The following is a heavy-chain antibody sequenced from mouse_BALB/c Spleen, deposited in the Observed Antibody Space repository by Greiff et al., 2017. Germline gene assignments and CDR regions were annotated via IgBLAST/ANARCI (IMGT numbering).Heavy chain of an antibody. D-gene: IGHD1-1*01. CDR2: INPGSGGT. CDR3: ARGYYGRGFAY. CDR1: GYAFTNYL. J-gene: IGHJ3*01. Sequence: QVQLQQSGAELVRPGTSVKVSCKASGYAFTNYLIEWVKQRPGQGLEWIGVINPGSGGTKYNEKFKGKVTLTADKSSSTAYMQLSSLTSDDSAVYFCARGYYGRGFAYWGQGTLVTVSA. V-gene: IGHV1-54*01.